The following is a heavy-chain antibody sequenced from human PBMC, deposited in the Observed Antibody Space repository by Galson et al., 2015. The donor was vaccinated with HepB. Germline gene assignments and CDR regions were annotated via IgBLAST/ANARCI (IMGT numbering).Heavy chain of an antibody. Sequence: CAISGDSVSSNSAAWNWIRQSPSRGLEWLGRTFYRSKWFNDYAVSVKSRIAVNPDTSNNQFSLQLKSVTPEDTAVYYCARGGYDYYGLDVWGQGTTVTVSS. V-gene: IGHV6-1*01. CDR2: TFYRSKWFN. J-gene: IGHJ6*02. CDR1: GDSVSSNSAA. CDR3: ARGGYDYYGLDV. D-gene: IGHD3-16*01.